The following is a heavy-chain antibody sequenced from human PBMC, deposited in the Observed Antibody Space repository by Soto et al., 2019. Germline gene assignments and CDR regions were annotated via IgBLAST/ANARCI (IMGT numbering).Heavy chain of an antibody. D-gene: IGHD6-6*01. Sequence: PSETLSLTCTVSGGSISSGDYYWSWIRQPPGKGLEWIGYIYYSGSTYYNPSLKSRVTISVDTSKNQFSLKLSSVTAADTAVYYCARESLRAIAAIDSWGQGTLATVSS. CDR1: GGSISSGDYY. CDR2: IYYSGST. J-gene: IGHJ4*02. V-gene: IGHV4-30-4*01. CDR3: ARESLRAIAAIDS.